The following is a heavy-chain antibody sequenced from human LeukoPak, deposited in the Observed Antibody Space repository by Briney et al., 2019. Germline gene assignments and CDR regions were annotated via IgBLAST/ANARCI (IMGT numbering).Heavy chain of an antibody. CDR1: GGTFSSYA. Sequence: SVKVSCKASGGTFSSYAISWVRQAPGQGLEWMGGITPIFGTANYAQKFQGRVTITADKSTSTAYMELSSLRSEDTAVYYCARDHCSGGSCYGGHWFDPWGQGTLVTVSS. CDR2: ITPIFGTA. J-gene: IGHJ5*02. V-gene: IGHV1-69*06. CDR3: ARDHCSGGSCYGGHWFDP. D-gene: IGHD2-15*01.